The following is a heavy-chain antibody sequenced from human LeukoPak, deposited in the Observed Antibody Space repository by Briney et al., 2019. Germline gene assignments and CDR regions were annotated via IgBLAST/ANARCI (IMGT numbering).Heavy chain of an antibody. CDR3: ARFTFGYGSGWNFDY. Sequence: SETLSLTCTVSGGSISSGSYYWSWIRQPAGKGLEWIGRIYTSGSTNYNPSLKSRVTISVDTSKNQFSLKLSSVTAADTAVYYCARFTFGYGSGWNFDYWGQGTLVTVSS. CDR2: IYTSGST. CDR1: GGSISSGSYY. J-gene: IGHJ4*02. V-gene: IGHV4-61*02. D-gene: IGHD6-19*01.